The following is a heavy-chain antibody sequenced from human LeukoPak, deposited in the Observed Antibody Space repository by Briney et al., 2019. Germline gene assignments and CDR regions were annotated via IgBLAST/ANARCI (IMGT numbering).Heavy chain of an antibody. CDR2: INHSGST. Sequence: SETLSLTCAVYGGSFSGYYWSWIRQPPGKGLEWIGEINHSGSTNYNPSLKSRVTISVDTSKNQFSLKLSSVTAADTAVYYCARNARYGRQLDYWGQGTLITVSS. CDR3: ARNARYGRQLDY. J-gene: IGHJ4*02. V-gene: IGHV4-34*01. D-gene: IGHD6-13*01. CDR1: GGSFSGYY.